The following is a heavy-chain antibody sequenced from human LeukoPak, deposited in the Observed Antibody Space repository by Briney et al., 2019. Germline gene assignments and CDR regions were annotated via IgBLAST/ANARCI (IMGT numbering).Heavy chain of an antibody. J-gene: IGHJ4*02. CDR1: GFTFSSYA. Sequence: PGGSLRLSCAASGFTFSSYAMTWVRQAPGQGLEWVSAISASGGNTYYADSVKGRFTTSRDNSKYTLYLQINSLRAEDTAVYYCAKDSTGVAATDYWGQGTLVTVSS. V-gene: IGHV3-23*01. D-gene: IGHD6-19*01. CDR2: ISASGGNT. CDR3: AKDSTGVAATDY.